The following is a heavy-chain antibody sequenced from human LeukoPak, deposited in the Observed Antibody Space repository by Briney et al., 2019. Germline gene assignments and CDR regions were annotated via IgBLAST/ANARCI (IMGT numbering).Heavy chain of an antibody. D-gene: IGHD3-16*02. Sequence: GGSLRLSCAASGFTFSSYAMHWVRQAPGKGLEYVSAISSNGGSTYYANSVKGRFTISRDNPKNTLYLQMGSLRAENMAVYYCARGLRLGELSLYGDYWGQGTLVTVSS. CDR2: ISSNGGST. V-gene: IGHV3-64*01. J-gene: IGHJ4*02. CDR3: ARGLRLGELSLYGDY. CDR1: GFTFSSYA.